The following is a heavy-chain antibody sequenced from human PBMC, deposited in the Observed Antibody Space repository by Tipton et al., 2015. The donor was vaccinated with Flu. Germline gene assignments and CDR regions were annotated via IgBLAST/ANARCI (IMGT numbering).Heavy chain of an antibody. CDR2: IFHGGST. CDR3: ATYYYGSGTQSAFDY. D-gene: IGHD3-10*01. Sequence: TLSLTCTVSGYSISSGYYWGWIRQPPGMGLEWIGSIFHGGSTYYNPSLKSRVTISVDTSKNQFSLKLSSVTAADTAVYYCATYYYGSGTQSAFDYWGQGTLVTVSS. J-gene: IGHJ4*02. CDR1: GYSISSGYY. V-gene: IGHV4-38-2*02.